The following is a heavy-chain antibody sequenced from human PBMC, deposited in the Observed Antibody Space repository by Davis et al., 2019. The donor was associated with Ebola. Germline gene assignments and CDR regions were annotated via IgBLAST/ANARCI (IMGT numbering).Heavy chain of an antibody. CDR2: ISGSGGST. CDR3: AKVSSYGHGLYYYYGMDV. D-gene: IGHD5-18*01. Sequence: PGGSLRLSCAASGFTFSSYAMSWVRQAPGKGLEWVSAISGSGGSTYYADSVKGRFTISRDNSKNTLYLQMNSLRAEDTAVYYCAKVSSYGHGLYYYYGMDVWGQGTTVTVSS. V-gene: IGHV3-23*01. J-gene: IGHJ6*02. CDR1: GFTFSSYA.